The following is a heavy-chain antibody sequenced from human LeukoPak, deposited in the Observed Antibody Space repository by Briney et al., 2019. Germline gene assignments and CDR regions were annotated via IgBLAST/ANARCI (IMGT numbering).Heavy chain of an antibody. J-gene: IGHJ4*02. CDR1: GGSFSGYY. D-gene: IGHD6-19*01. CDR2: INHSGST. V-gene: IGHV4-34*01. CDR3: ARAYSGSKLDY. Sequence: SEALSLTCAVYGGSFSGYYWSWIRQPPGKGLEWIGEINHSGSTNYNPSLKSRVTISVDTSKNQFSLKLSSVTAADTAVYYCARAYSGSKLDYWGQGTLVTVSS.